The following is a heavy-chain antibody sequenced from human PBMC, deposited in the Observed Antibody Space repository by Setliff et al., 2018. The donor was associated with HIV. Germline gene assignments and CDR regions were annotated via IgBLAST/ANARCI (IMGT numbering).Heavy chain of an antibody. CDR3: ASPGGSCSSPSCPSFDD. Sequence: SETLSLTCTVSGGSISSSSYYWGWIRETPGKGLEWIGTIYYSGTSFYNPSLKSRVTISVDTSKNQFSLKLRSVTAADTALYYCASPGGSCSSPSCPSFDDWGQGTLVTVSS. D-gene: IGHD2-2*01. J-gene: IGHJ4*02. CDR2: IYYSGTS. V-gene: IGHV4-39*01. CDR1: GGSISSSSYY.